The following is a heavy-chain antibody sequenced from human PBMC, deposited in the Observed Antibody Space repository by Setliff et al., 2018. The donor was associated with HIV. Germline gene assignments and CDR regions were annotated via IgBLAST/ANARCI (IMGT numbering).Heavy chain of an antibody. CDR3: VRGVTRDISGYYRDEYFQH. J-gene: IGHJ1*01. CDR2: ISPYNGDT. V-gene: IGHV1-18*01. Sequence: ASVKASCKASGYRFNTYGISWVRQAPGQGLEWMGWISPYNGDTRFAQSLQGRVTLTTDTSTNTAYMEMRTMRSDDTAVYYCVRGVTRDISGYYRDEYFQHWGQGTPVTVSS. D-gene: IGHD3-22*01. CDR1: GYRFNTYG.